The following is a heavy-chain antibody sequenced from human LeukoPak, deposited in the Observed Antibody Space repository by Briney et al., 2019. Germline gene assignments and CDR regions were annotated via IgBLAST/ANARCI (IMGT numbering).Heavy chain of an antibody. CDR2: IWYDGSNK. Sequence: PGRSLRLSCAASGFTFSSYGMHWVRQAPGKGLEWVAVIWYDGSNKYYADSVKGRFTISRDNSKNTLYLQMNSLRAEDTAVYYCARDRREGDYPYDYWGQGALVTVSS. J-gene: IGHJ4*02. V-gene: IGHV3-33*01. CDR3: ARDRREGDYPYDY. CDR1: GFTFSSYG. D-gene: IGHD4-17*01.